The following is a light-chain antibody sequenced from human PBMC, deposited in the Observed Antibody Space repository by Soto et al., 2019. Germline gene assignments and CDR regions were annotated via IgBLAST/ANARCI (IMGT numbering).Light chain of an antibody. CDR1: SGHSSYA. V-gene: IGLV4-69*01. CDR3: QTWGTGIWV. CDR2: LNSDGSH. J-gene: IGLJ3*02. Sequence: QLVLTQSPSASASLGASVKLTCTLSSGHSSYAIAWHQQQPEKGPRYLMKLNSDGSHSKGDGIPDRFSGSSSGAERYLTISSLQSDDEADYYCQTWGTGIWVFGGGTKLTV.